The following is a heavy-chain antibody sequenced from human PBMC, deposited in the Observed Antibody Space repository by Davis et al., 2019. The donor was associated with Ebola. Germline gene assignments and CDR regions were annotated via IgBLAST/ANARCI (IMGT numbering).Heavy chain of an antibody. D-gene: IGHD3-10*01. CDR1: GFTFSSYS. Sequence: GESLKISCATSGFTFSSYSMNWVRQAPGKGLEWVSSISSSSSYIYYADSVKGRFTISRDNAKNSLYLQMNSLRAEDTAVYYCARDLLLWFGELLYSPGGMDVWGQGTTVTVSS. J-gene: IGHJ6*02. CDR3: ARDLLLWFGELLYSPGGMDV. V-gene: IGHV3-21*01. CDR2: ISSSSSYI.